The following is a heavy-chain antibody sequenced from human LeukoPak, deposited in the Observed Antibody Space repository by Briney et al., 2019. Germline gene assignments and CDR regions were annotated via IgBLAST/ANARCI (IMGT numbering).Heavy chain of an antibody. D-gene: IGHD3-10*01. CDR3: ARITTMVRGADALDI. Sequence: SETLSLTCAVYGGSFSGYYWSWIRQPPGKGLEWIGEINHSGSTNYNPSLKSRVTISVDTSKNQFSLKLSSVTAADTAVYYCARITTMVRGADALDIWGQGTMVTVSS. J-gene: IGHJ3*02. CDR1: GGSFSGYY. V-gene: IGHV4-34*01. CDR2: INHSGST.